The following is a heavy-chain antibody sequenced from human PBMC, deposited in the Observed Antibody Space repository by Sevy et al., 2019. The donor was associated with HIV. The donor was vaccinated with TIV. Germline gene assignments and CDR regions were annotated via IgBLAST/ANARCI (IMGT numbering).Heavy chain of an antibody. Sequence: GGSLRLSCAASEFIFTNAWMSWVRQAPGKGLEWVANIKQDMSEKYYADSVNGRFTISRDNARHSLYLQMESLRAEDTAVYYCARAQQVTMLVVIGGLYFDFWGQGTLVTVSS. J-gene: IGHJ4*02. V-gene: IGHV3-7*01. D-gene: IGHD3-22*01. CDR1: EFIFTNAW. CDR3: ARAQQVTMLVVIGGLYFDF. CDR2: IKQDMSEK.